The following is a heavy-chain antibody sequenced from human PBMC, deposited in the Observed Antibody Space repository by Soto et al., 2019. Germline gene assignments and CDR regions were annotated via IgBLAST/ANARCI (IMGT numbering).Heavy chain of an antibody. CDR1: GGTFSSYA. D-gene: IGHD3-22*01. Sequence: SVKISCKASGGTFSSYAISWVRQAPGQGLEWMGGIIPIFGTANYAQKFQGRVTITADESTSTAYMELSGLRSEDTAVYYCALTYYYDSSGYYEANFDYWGQGTMVTVSS. J-gene: IGHJ4*02. CDR3: ALTYYYDSSGYYEANFDY. CDR2: IIPIFGTA. V-gene: IGHV1-69*13.